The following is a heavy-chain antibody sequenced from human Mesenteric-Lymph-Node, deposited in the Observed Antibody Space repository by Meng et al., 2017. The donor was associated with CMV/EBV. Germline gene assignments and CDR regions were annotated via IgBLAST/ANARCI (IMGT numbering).Heavy chain of an antibody. J-gene: IGHJ4*02. CDR1: GGSVTSGAYH. CDR2: IYGTGIT. CDR3: AKSRSSTPGIVDD. D-gene: IGHD2/OR15-2a*01. Sequence: VQLQESGPGLVKPSGTLSLPCIVSGGSVTSGAYHWSWIRQSPGKGLEWIGYIYGTGITIYNPSLKSRVTILLETSKNQFSLKLNSVTTADTAVYYCAKSRSSTPGIVDDWGQGTLVTVSS. V-gene: IGHV4-61*08.